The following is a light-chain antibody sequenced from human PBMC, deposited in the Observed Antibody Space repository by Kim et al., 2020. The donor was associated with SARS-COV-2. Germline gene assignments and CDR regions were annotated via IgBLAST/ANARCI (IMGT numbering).Light chain of an antibody. V-gene: IGLV1-44*01. CDR1: SSNIEKNT. CDR3: SAWDDSLRGRV. J-gene: IGLJ3*02. Sequence: QSVLTQPPSASGTPGQRVIISCSGSSSNIEKNTVNWYQQLPGTAPKLLFYSYNQRPSGVPDRFSASRSGTSATLAISGLQSEDEGIYYCSAWDDSLRGRVFCGGTQLTVL. CDR2: SYN.